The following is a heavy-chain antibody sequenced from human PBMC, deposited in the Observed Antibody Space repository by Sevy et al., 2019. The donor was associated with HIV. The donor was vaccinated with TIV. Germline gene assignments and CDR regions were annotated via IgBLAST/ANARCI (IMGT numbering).Heavy chain of an antibody. CDR1: GFSFSSYP. CDR2: ISGSSNYI. CDR3: ARPYGSGSWEAFDI. J-gene: IGHJ3*02. Sequence: GGSLRLSCAASGFSFSSYPMNWVRQAPGKGLEWVSSISGSSNYIYYADSLRGRFTISRDNAKNSLYLQMNSLRAEDTAVYYCARPYGSGSWEAFDIWGQRTMVTVS. D-gene: IGHD3-10*01. V-gene: IGHV3-21*01.